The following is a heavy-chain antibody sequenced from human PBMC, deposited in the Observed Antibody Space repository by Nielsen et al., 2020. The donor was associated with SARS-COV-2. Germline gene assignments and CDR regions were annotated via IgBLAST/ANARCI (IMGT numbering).Heavy chain of an antibody. J-gene: IGHJ4*02. CDR2: INAGNANT. D-gene: IGHD2-15*01. CDR3: ARDRRECSGGSCYSSYFDY. CDR1: GYTFTSYA. Sequence: ASVKVSCKASGYTFTSYAMHWVRQAPGQRLEWMGWINAGNANTKYSQKFQGRVTMTRDTSTSTVYMELSSLRSEDTAVYYCARDRRECSGGSCYSSYFDYWGQGTLVTVSS. V-gene: IGHV1-3*01.